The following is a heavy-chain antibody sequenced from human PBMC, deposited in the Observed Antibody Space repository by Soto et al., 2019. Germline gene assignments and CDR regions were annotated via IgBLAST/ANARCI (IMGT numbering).Heavy chain of an antibody. J-gene: IGHJ6*03. CDR2: MNPNSGNT. Sequence: ASVKVSCKASGYTLTSYDINWVRQATGQGLEWMGWMNPNSGNTGYAQKFQGRVTMTRNTSISTAYMELSSLRSEDTAVYYCARTYYDFWSGYPFSNYYYYYMDVWGKGTTVTVSS. D-gene: IGHD3-3*01. CDR1: GYTLTSYD. V-gene: IGHV1-8*01. CDR3: ARTYYDFWSGYPFSNYYYYYMDV.